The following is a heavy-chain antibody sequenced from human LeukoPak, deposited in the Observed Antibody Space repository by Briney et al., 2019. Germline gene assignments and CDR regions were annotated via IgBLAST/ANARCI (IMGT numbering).Heavy chain of an antibody. CDR1: GFTFSSYA. J-gene: IGHJ4*02. CDR3: AKPRHLLRFLEWLSPFDY. CDR2: ISGSGGST. D-gene: IGHD3-3*01. Sequence: PGGSLTLSCAASGFTFSSYAMSWFRQAPGQGLEWVLAISGSGGSTYYTDSVKGRFTISRDNSKNTLYLQMNSLRAEDTAVYYCAKPRHLLRFLEWLSPFDYWGQGTLVTVSS. V-gene: IGHV3-23*01.